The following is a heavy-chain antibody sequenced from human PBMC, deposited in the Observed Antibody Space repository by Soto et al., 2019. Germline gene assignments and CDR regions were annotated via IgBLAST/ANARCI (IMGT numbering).Heavy chain of an antibody. Sequence: PGGSLRLSCAASGFTFSSYSMNWVRQAPGKGLEWVSYISSSSSTIYYADSVKGRFTISRDNAKNSLYLQMNSLRAEDTAVYYCARYCSGGSCYFDLWGRGTLVTVSS. D-gene: IGHD2-15*01. CDR3: ARYCSGGSCYFDL. CDR1: GFTFSSYS. V-gene: IGHV3-48*01. J-gene: IGHJ2*01. CDR2: ISSSSSTI.